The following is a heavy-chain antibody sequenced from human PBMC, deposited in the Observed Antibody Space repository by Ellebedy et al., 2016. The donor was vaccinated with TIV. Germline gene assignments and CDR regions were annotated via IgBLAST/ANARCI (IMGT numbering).Heavy chain of an antibody. CDR3: ARFANSYGLDV. CDR2: VYYSGDT. CDR1: GGSIRSYY. V-gene: IGHV4-59*01. Sequence: MPGGSLRLSCTVSGGSIRSYYWSWIRQPPGKGLEWIGYVYYSGDTKYKPSLKSRVSMSFDTSKNQFSLKLSSVTAAETAVYYCARFANSYGLDVWGQGTTVTVSS. J-gene: IGHJ6*02.